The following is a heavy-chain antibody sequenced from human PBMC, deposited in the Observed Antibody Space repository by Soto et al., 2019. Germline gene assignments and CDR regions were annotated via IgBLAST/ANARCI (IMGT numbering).Heavy chain of an antibody. CDR2: INQDATRQ. CDR3: ARVGLFDGNKPITLEF. V-gene: IGHV3-7*03. Sequence: GGSLRLSCAASGFTFSNYWISWVRQAPGRGLEWVANINQDATRQSYVDSVEGRFSISRDNAKNSIYLQMSNLRVDDTAVYYCARVGLFDGNKPITLEFWGQGTLVTAPQ. CDR1: GFTFSNYW. D-gene: IGHD3-10*01. J-gene: IGHJ4*02.